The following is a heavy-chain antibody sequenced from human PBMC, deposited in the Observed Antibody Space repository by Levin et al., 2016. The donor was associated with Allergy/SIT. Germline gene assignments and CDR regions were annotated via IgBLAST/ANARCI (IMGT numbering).Heavy chain of an antibody. V-gene: IGHV3-21*01. CDR3: ARLSGSHEAYYFDY. CDR2: ISSSSSYI. CDR1: GFTFSSYS. D-gene: IGHD1-26*01. Sequence: GESLKISCAASGFTFSSYSMNWVRQAPGKGLEWVSSISSSSSYIYYADSVKGRFTISRDNAKNSLYLQMNSLRAEDTAVYYCARLSGSHEAYYFDYWGQGTLVTVSS. J-gene: IGHJ4*02.